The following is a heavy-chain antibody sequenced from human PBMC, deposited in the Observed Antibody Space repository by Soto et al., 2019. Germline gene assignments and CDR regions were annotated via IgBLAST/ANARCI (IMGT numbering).Heavy chain of an antibody. V-gene: IGHV1-69*02. D-gene: IGHD5-12*01. CDR2: IIPILGIA. CDR1: GGTFSSYT. Sequence: SVKVSCKASGGTFSSYTISWVRQAPGQGLEWMGRIIPILGIANYAQKFQGRVTITADKSTGTAYMELSSLRSEDTAVYYCARGWGDGYTNWYFDLWGRGTLVTVSS. CDR3: ARGWGDGYTNWYFDL. J-gene: IGHJ2*01.